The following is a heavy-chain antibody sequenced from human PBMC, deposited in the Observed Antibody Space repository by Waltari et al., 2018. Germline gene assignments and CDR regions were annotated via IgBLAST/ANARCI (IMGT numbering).Heavy chain of an antibody. CDR1: GGTFDKYA. CDR3: AKDHAAMKYSSTFDC. Sequence: QVQLVQSGAEVKRPGSSVKVSCKSSGGTFDKYAISWVRQAPGQGLEWVGGVIPILGGGNYAQKFRGRVTITADESTDTAYMELSSLRSEDTAIYYCAKDHAAMKYSSTFDCWGQGTLVIVSS. J-gene: IGHJ4*02. D-gene: IGHD6-13*01. V-gene: IGHV1-69*11. CDR2: VIPILGGG.